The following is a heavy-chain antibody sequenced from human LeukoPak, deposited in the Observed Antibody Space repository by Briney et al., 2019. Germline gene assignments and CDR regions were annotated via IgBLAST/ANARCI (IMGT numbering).Heavy chain of an antibody. CDR3: ARGTMSMYYMDV. CDR2: IYHGGST. CDR1: GYSISSGYY. D-gene: IGHD3-10*02. J-gene: IGHJ6*03. Sequence: PSETLSLTCTVSGYSISSGYYWGWIRQSPGKGLEWIGSIYHGGSTYYNPSLRSRVIVSVDTSKNHFSLKMSSVTAADTAVYYCARGTMSMYYMDVWGKGTTVTISS. V-gene: IGHV4-38-2*02.